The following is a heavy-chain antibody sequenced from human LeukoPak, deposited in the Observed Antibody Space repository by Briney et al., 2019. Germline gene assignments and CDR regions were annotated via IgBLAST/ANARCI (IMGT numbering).Heavy chain of an antibody. CDR1: RGTFSSYG. CDR2: IIPILGIA. CDR3: ARDGSGGSRPAGD. Sequence: ASVKVSCKASRGTFSSYGISWVRQAPGQGLEWMGRIIPILGIANYAQKFQGRVTITADKSTSTAYMELSSLRSEDTAVYYCARDGSGGSRPAGDWGQGTLVTVSS. V-gene: IGHV1-69*04. D-gene: IGHD2-15*01. J-gene: IGHJ4*02.